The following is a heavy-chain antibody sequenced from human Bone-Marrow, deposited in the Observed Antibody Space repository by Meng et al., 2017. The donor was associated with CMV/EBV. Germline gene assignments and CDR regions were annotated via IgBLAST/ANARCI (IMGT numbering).Heavy chain of an antibody. CDR1: GDTFRPYS. D-gene: IGHD6-19*01. V-gene: IGHV1-69*10. CDR3: ASSLGSSGWPYYYYGMDV. Sequence: SVKVSCKASGDTFRPYSISWVRQAPGQGLEWMGGIIPILGTRKYAQKFQGRVTITADRSTSTAYIELSSLRSEDTAIYYCASSLGSSGWPYYYYGMDVWGQGTTVTVSS. CDR2: IIPILGTR. J-gene: IGHJ6*02.